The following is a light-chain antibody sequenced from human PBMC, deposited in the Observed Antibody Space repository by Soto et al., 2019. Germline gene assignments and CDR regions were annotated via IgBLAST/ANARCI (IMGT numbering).Light chain of an antibody. V-gene: IGKV4-1*01. CDR3: QQYYTTPIT. CDR1: QSVLYSSNNKNY. Sequence: DIMMTQSPDSLAVSLGERATINCKSSQSVLYSSNNKNYLAWYQQKPGQPPKLVIYWASTRESGVPDRFSGSGSGTDFTLTVSSLQAEDVAVYYCQQYYTTPITFGQGTRLEIK. CDR2: WAS. J-gene: IGKJ5*01.